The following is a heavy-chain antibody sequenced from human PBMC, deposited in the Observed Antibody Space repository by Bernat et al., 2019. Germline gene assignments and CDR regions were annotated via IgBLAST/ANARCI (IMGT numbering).Heavy chain of an antibody. CDR1: GGSFSGYY. V-gene: IGHV4-34*01. Sequence: QVQLQQWGAGLLKPSETLSLTCAVYGGSFSGYYWSWIRQPPGKGLEWIGEINHSGSTNYNPSLKSRVTISVDTSKNQFSLKLSSVTAADTAVYYCARGEGYCSGGSCLYYYYYMDVWGIGTTVTVSS. J-gene: IGHJ6*03. CDR2: INHSGST. D-gene: IGHD2-15*01. CDR3: ARGEGYCSGGSCLYYYYYMDV.